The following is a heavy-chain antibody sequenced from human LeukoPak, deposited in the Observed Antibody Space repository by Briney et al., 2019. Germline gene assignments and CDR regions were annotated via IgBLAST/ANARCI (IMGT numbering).Heavy chain of an antibody. CDR3: ARYYDSSGYYYLDY. CDR2: ISAYSGNT. V-gene: IGHV1-18*01. D-gene: IGHD3-22*01. Sequence: GASVKVSCKASGYTFTSYGISGVRQAPGQGLEWMGWISAYSGNTNYAQKIQGRVTMTTDTSTTTAYMELRSLRSDDTAVYYCARYYDSSGYYYLDYWGQGTLVTVSS. CDR1: GYTFTSYG. J-gene: IGHJ4*02.